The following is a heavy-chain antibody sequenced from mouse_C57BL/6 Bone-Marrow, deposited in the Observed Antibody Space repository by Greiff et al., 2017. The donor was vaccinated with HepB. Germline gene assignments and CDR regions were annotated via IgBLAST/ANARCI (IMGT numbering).Heavy chain of an antibody. Sequence: EVQLQQSGAELVRPGASVKLSCTASGFNIKDDYMHWVKQRPEQGLEWIGWIDPENGDTEYASKFQGKATITADTSSNTAYLQLSSLTSEDTAVYYCTTGKGSFAYWGQGTLVTVSA. V-gene: IGHV14-4*01. D-gene: IGHD2-1*01. J-gene: IGHJ3*01. CDR2: IDPENGDT. CDR3: TTGKGSFAY. CDR1: GFNIKDDY.